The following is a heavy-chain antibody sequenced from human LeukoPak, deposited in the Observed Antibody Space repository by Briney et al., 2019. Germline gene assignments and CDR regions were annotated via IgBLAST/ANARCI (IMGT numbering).Heavy chain of an antibody. CDR3: AKVRVAGHDAFDI. D-gene: IGHD6-19*01. CDR1: GFTFSSYA. V-gene: IGHV3-23*01. Sequence: PGGSLRLSCAASGFTFSSYAMSWVRQAPGKGLEWVSAISGSGGSTYYADSVKGRFAISRDNSKNTLYLQMNSLRAEDTAVYYCAKVRVAGHDAFDIWGQGTMVTVSS. J-gene: IGHJ3*02. CDR2: ISGSGGST.